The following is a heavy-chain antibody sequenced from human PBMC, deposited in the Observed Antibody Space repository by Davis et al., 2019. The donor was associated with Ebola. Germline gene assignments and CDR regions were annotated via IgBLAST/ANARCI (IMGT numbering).Heavy chain of an antibody. CDR2: IIPIFGTA. CDR1: GGTFSSYA. Sequence: SVKVSCKASGGTFSSYAISWVRQAPGQGLEWMGGIIPIFGTANYAQKFQGRVTITADESTSTAYMELSSLRSEDTAVYYCARSVVVPAALYNWFDPWGQGTLVTVSS. D-gene: IGHD2-2*01. V-gene: IGHV1-69*13. CDR3: ARSVVVPAALYNWFDP. J-gene: IGHJ5*02.